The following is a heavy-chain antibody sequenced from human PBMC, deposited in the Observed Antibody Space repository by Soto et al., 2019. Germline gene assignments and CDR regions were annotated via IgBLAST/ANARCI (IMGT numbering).Heavy chain of an antibody. J-gene: IGHJ3*02. CDR3: ARAPRPDYDFWSGQDDAFDI. D-gene: IGHD3-3*01. CDR1: GGTFSSYA. CDR2: IIPIFGTA. V-gene: IGHV1-69*01. Sequence: QVQLVQSGAEVKKPGSSVKVSCKASGGTFSSYAISWVRQAPGQGLEWMGGIIPIFGTANYAQKFQGRVTITADESTSTAYMELSSLRSEDTAVYYCARAPRPDYDFWSGQDDAFDIWGQGTMVTVSS.